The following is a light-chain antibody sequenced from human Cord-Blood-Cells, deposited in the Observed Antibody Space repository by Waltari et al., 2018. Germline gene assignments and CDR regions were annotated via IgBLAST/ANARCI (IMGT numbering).Light chain of an antibody. CDR3: QAWDSSHVV. J-gene: IGLJ2*01. V-gene: IGLV3-1*01. Sequence: YELTQPPSVSVSPGQTARIPSSRDTPGEKYACCYQQKPGQSPVLVIYQDSKRPSGIPERFSGSNSGNTATLTISGTQAMDEADYYCQAWDSSHVVFGGGTKLTVL. CDR2: QDS. CDR1: TPGEKY.